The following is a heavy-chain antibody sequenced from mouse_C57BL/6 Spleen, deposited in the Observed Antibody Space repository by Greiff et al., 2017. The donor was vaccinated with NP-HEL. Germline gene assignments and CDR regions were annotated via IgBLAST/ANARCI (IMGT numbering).Heavy chain of an antibody. V-gene: IGHV1-64*01. CDR3: ARDHYYGSSPYYAMDY. CDR2: IHPNSGST. J-gene: IGHJ4*01. D-gene: IGHD1-1*01. CDR1: GYTFISYW. Sequence: VQLQQSGAELVKPGASVKLSCKASGYTFISYWMHWVKQRPGQGLEWIGMIHPNSGSTNYNEKFKSKATLTVDKSSSTAYMQLSSLTSEDSAVYYCARDHYYGSSPYYAMDYWGQGTSVTVSS.